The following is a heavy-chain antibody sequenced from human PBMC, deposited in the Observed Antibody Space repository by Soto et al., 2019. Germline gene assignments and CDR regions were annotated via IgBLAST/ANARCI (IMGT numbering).Heavy chain of an antibody. CDR1: GGPFSDYH. V-gene: IGHV4-34*01. CDR3: ARGRLTATTDDY. CDR2: IHHTGIT. Sequence: SETLSLTCAVYGGPFSDYHWTWIRQPPGKGLEWIGEIHHTGITYYNPSLKSRVTISVDTSRNQFSLNLRSVTAADTAVYYCARGRLTATTDDYWGQGTLVTVSS. D-gene: IGHD1-7*01. J-gene: IGHJ4*02.